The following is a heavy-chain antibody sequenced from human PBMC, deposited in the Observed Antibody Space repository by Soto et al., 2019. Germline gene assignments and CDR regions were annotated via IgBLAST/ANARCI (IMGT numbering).Heavy chain of an antibody. V-gene: IGHV3-9*01. Sequence: EVHLVESGGGLVQPGRSLRLSCAASGFTFDVYGMHWVRQAPGKGLEWVSGISWNSGSIGYADSVKGRFTISRDNAKNSLYLQMNSLKTEDTAFYYCAKDYLTAGYSSGWYDYWGRGTLVTVSS. CDR1: GFTFDVYG. J-gene: IGHJ4*02. D-gene: IGHD6-19*01. CDR3: AKDYLTAGYSSGWYDY. CDR2: ISWNSGSI.